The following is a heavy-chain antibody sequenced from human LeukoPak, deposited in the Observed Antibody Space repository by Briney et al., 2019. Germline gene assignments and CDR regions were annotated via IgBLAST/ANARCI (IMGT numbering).Heavy chain of an antibody. V-gene: IGHV4-39*07. CDR3: ARGRYSNGWYPSIDY. Sequence: SETASLTCTLSGGSISSTRYYWGWIRQSPGKGLEWIASIYYSGSTYYNPSLKSRVTISVDTSKNQFSLSLHSVTAADTAVYYCARGRYSNGWYPSIDYWGLGTLVAVSS. D-gene: IGHD6-19*01. CDR1: GGSISSTRYY. CDR2: IYYSGST. J-gene: IGHJ4*02.